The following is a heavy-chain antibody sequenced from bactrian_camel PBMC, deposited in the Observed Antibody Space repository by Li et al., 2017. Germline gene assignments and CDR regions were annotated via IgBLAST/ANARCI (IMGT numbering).Heavy chain of an antibody. Sequence: HVQLVESGGASVQAGGSLRLSCAASGNIASSYCMGWFRQAPGKEREGVAAIYTGGSSIFYVDSVKGRFTISQDNANNTLYLQMDSLRPEDTAMYYCATGPWGYCSRTKWEGGMNNWGKGTQVTVS. CDR1: GNIASSYC. D-gene: IGHD1*01. V-gene: IGHV3S1*01. CDR2: IYTGGSSI. J-gene: IGHJ7*01.